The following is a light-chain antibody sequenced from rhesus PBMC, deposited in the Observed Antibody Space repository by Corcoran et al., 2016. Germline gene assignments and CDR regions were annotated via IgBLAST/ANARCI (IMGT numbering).Light chain of an antibody. CDR2: KTS. Sequence: DIQMTQSPSSLSASVGDRVTITCRTSENVKNYLNWYQQKQGKAPRLLIYKTSILQSGVPSRFSGNGSGTDYTFTIRGLQSEDVATYYCQQNYGTPPTFGGGTKVEIK. V-gene: IGKV1-74*01. CDR3: QQNYGTPPT. J-gene: IGKJ4*01. CDR1: ENVKNY.